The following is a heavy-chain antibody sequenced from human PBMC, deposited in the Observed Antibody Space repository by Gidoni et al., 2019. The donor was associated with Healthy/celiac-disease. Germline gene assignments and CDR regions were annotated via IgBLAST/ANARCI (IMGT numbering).Heavy chain of an antibody. CDR3: ARDGAVAGTQGGFDY. Sequence: QVQLVQSGAEVKKPGASVKVSCKASGYTFTSYGISWVRQAQGPGLEWMGWISAYNGNTNYAQKLQGRVTMTTDTSTSTAYMELRSLRSDDTAVYYCARDGAVAGTQGGFDYWGQGTLVTVSS. V-gene: IGHV1-18*01. D-gene: IGHD6-19*01. J-gene: IGHJ4*02. CDR1: GYTFTSYG. CDR2: ISAYNGNT.